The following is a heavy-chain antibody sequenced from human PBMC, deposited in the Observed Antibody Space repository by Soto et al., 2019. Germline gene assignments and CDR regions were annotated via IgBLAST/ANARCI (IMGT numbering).Heavy chain of an antibody. Sequence: PGGSLRLSCAASGFTFSSYAMSWVRQAPGKGLEWVSSISGSGSSTYYADSVRGRLTISRDNSKNTLYLQMNNLRAEDPAVYYSAKARDYCTKGTCYPLYYFDYWGQGTQVTVS. D-gene: IGHD2-8*01. V-gene: IGHV3-23*01. CDR2: ISGSGSST. CDR3: AKARDYCTKGTCYPLYYFDY. J-gene: IGHJ4*02. CDR1: GFTFSSYA.